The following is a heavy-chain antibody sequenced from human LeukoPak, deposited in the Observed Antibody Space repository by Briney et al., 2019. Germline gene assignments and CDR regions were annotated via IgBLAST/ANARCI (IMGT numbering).Heavy chain of an antibody. CDR2: ISSSSSYT. J-gene: IGHJ4*02. V-gene: IGHV3-21*01. Sequence: PGGSLRLSCAASGFTFSSYSMNRVRQAPGKGLEWVSSISSSSSYTYYADSVKGRFTISRDNAKNSLYLQINSLRAEDTAVYYCARGDYYGSGTPGYWGQGTLVTVSS. CDR1: GFTFSSYS. D-gene: IGHD3-10*01. CDR3: ARGDYYGSGTPGY.